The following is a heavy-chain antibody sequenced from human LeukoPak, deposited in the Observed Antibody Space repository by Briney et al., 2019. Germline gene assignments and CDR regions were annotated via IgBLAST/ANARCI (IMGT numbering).Heavy chain of an antibody. D-gene: IGHD3-10*01. CDR2: IIPIFGIA. J-gene: IGHJ6*02. Sequence: SVKVSCKASGGTFISYAISWVRQAPGQGLEWMGRIIPIFGIANYAQKFQGRVTITADKSTSTAYMELSSLRSEDTAVYYCARVYGSGSYYNEPYYYYYGMDVWGQGTTVTVSS. CDR1: GGTFISYA. CDR3: ARVYGSGSYYNEPYYYYYGMDV. V-gene: IGHV1-69*04.